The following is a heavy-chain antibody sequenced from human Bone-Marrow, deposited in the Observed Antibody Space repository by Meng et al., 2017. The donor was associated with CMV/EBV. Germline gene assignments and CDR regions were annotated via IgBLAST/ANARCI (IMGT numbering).Heavy chain of an antibody. V-gene: IGHV3-15*01. CDR2: IKSKTDGETA. J-gene: IGHJ4*02. Sequence: EEQLVESGGDSVKPGGSLRLSCAGSGFTFSNAWMSWVRQAPGKGLEWVGRIKSKTDGETADYNAPVKGRFTISRDDSKNTLYLQMNNLKTEDTAIYYCIWNDLGDYWGQGTLVTVSS. D-gene: IGHD1-1*01. CDR3: IWNDLGDY. CDR1: GFTFSNAW.